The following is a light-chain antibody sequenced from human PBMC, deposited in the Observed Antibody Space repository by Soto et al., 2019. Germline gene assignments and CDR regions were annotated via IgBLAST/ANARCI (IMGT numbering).Light chain of an antibody. CDR1: QDVSRD. V-gene: IGKV1-9*01. Sequence: DIQLTQSPSFLSASVGDRVTITCRSSQDVSRDLAWYQQKPGKAPNLLIYAASTLRSGVPSRFSGSGSETAFTLTISSLQHEDFATYYCHQLNSYVFACGPGTKVDIK. CDR3: HQLNSYVFA. J-gene: IGKJ3*01. CDR2: AAS.